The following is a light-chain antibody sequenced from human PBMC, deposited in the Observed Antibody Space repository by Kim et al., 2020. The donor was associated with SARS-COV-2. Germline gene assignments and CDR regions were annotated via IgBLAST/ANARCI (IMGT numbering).Light chain of an antibody. J-gene: IGKJ2*01. V-gene: IGKV1-9*01. CDR1: QGISDY. Sequence: SSSRRDRVHITCRARQGISDYVAWYQQSPGKAPNLLIHDASTVQSGVPPRFSGGGSWTEFTLTISNLQPEDFATYYCQQLKAYPRTFGQGTKLEI. CDR3: QQLKAYPRT. CDR2: DAS.